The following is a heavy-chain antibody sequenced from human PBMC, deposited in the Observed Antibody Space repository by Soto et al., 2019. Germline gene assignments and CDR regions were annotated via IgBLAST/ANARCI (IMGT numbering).Heavy chain of an antibody. CDR3: ARGQLPAATTYFDF. CDR2: IWFDGSNK. J-gene: IGHJ4*02. D-gene: IGHD2-15*01. CDR1: GFTFSSYA. Sequence: QVHLVESGGGVVQPGGSLRLSWAASGFTFSSYAIHGVRQPPGKGLEWVAIIWFDGSNKYYADSVKGRFSISRDNSKNPLFLQMDSLRAEDTAVYYCARGQLPAATTYFDFWGQGTLVIVSS. V-gene: IGHV3-33*01.